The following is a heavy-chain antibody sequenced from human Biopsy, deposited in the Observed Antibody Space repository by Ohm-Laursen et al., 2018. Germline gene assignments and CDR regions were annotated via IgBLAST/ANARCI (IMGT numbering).Heavy chain of an antibody. Sequence: ASSVKVSCKASGYTFAGYYLHWVRQAPGHGLEWMGWINPNSGNANYAQSFQGRLTVTRDTSISTAYMELTSLTLDDTAIYYCARVPAYPSIDGYYGLDLWGQGTTVIVSS. CDR2: INPNSGNA. V-gene: IGHV1-2*02. CDR3: ARVPAYPSIDGYYGLDL. D-gene: IGHD3-9*01. J-gene: IGHJ6*02. CDR1: GYTFAGYY.